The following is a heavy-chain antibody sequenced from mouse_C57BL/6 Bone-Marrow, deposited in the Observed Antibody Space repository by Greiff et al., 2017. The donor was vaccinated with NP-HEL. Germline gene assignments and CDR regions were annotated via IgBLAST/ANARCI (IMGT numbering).Heavy chain of an antibody. V-gene: IGHV1-64*01. Sequence: QVQLKQPGAELVKPGASVKLSCKASGYTFTSYWMHWVKQRPGQGLEWIGMIHPNSGSTNYNEKFKSKATLTVDKSSSTAYMQLSSLTSEDSAVYYCARLLRSFWYFDVWGTGTTVTVSS. J-gene: IGHJ1*03. CDR2: IHPNSGST. CDR1: GYTFTSYW. CDR3: ARLLRSFWYFDV. D-gene: IGHD1-1*01.